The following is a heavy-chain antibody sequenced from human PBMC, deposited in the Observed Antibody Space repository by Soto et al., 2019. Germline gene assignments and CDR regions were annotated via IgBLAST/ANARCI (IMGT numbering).Heavy chain of an antibody. CDR3: AKELSGYDPGVEY. V-gene: IGHV3-30*18. J-gene: IGHJ4*02. Sequence: LRLSCAASGFIFSNYGMHWVRQAPGKGLEWVAVISYDGSDKRYADSVRGRFTISRDNSKNTLFLQVTSLRAEDTAVYYCAKELSGYDPGVEYWGQGTPVTVSS. D-gene: IGHD5-12*01. CDR2: ISYDGSDK. CDR1: GFIFSNYG.